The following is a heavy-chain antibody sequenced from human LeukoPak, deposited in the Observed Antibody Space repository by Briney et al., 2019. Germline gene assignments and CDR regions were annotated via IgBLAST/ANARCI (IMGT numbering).Heavy chain of an antibody. Sequence: GGSLRLSCASSGFTFSSYGMSWVRQAPGKGLEWVSAISGSGGSTYYADSVKGRFTISRDNSKNTLYLQMNSLRAEDTAVYYCAKDKGWGVRGVATLDYWGQGTLVTVSS. CDR1: GFTFSSYG. CDR3: AKDKGWGVRGVATLDY. J-gene: IGHJ4*02. D-gene: IGHD3-10*01. CDR2: ISGSGGST. V-gene: IGHV3-23*01.